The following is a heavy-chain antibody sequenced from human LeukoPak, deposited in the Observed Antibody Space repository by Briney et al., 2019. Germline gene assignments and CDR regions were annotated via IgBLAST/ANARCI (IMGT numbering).Heavy chain of an antibody. CDR1: GFSFHSYA. J-gene: IGHJ4*02. Sequence: GGSLRLSCAASGFSFHSYAMAWVRQAPGEGLEWVAGISGSAVSTHYADSVKGRFTISRDNAKNSLYLQMNSLRAEDTAVYYCARGSIAVAGTEDYWGQGTLVTVSS. V-gene: IGHV3-23*01. D-gene: IGHD6-19*01. CDR3: ARGSIAVAGTEDY. CDR2: ISGSAVST.